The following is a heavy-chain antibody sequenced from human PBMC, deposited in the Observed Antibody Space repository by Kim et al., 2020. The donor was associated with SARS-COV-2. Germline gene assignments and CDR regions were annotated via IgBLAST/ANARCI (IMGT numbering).Heavy chain of an antibody. CDR1: GFSVSSYG. V-gene: IGHV3-30*03. D-gene: IGHD3-16*01. CDR3: VGGSYFDH. J-gene: IGHJ4*02. Sequence: GGSLRLSCAASGFSVSSYGMHWVRQTPGKGLEGVAVSSHDGNSDYDGGSLKGRFTNHRNNFKDMLYLQMQSVGVEDKAVYYCVGGSYFDHWTQGTLVTVSS. CDR2: SSHDGNSD.